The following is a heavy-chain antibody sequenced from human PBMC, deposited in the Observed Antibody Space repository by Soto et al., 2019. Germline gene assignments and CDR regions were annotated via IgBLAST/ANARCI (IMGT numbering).Heavy chain of an antibody. Sequence: ASLMISCKASGGPFTSSSMHWVRKAPGQGLEWMGIINPSGGSTSYAQKFQGRVTMTRDTSTSTVYMGLSSLRSEDTAVYYCARDKGNVFNYEFDYWGQGTLVTGS. CDR1: GGPFTSSS. J-gene: IGHJ4*02. V-gene: IGHV1-46*01. CDR2: INPSGGST. D-gene: IGHD3-3*01. CDR3: ARDKGNVFNYEFDY.